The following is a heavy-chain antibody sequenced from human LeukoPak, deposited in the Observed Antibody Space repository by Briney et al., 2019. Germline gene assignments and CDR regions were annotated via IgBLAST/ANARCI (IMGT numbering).Heavy chain of an antibody. CDR3: AKKYSTGLDP. CDR2: INGSGGST. CDR1: GFTFSSYS. D-gene: IGHD1-26*01. V-gene: IGHV3-23*01. Sequence: EGSLRLSCAASGFTFSSYSMNWVRQAPGKGLEWVSDINGSGGSTYYADSVKGRFTISRDNSKNTLYLQMNSLRAEDTAVYYCAKKYSTGLDPWGQGTLVTVSS. J-gene: IGHJ5*02.